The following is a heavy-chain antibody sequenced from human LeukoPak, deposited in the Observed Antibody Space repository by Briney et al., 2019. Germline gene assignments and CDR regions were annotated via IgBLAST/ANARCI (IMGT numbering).Heavy chain of an antibody. D-gene: IGHD3-22*01. CDR2: IYPGDSDT. J-gene: IGHJ3*02. V-gene: IGHV5-51*01. CDR3: ARQWYYYDSSGYLMGAFDI. Sequence: GESLKISCKGSGYSFTSCWIAWVRQMPGKGLEWMGIIYPGDSDTRYSPSFQGQVTISADKSISTAYLQWSSLKASDTAMYYCARQWYYYDSSGYLMGAFDIWGQGTMVTVSS. CDR1: GYSFTSCW.